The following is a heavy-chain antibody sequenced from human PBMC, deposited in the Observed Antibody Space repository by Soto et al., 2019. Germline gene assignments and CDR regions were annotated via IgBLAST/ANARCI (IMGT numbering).Heavy chain of an antibody. Sequence: QLQESGPGLVKPSQTLSLTCTVSGGSINNNDYYWNWIRQTPGKGLEWIGYVYYSGTTYYIPSLKSRLSMSVDTSRNQFSRKLRAVTAADTAIYFCARMSYYYDKWYFDLWGRGTLVAVSS. V-gene: IGHV4-30-4*01. D-gene: IGHD3-22*01. J-gene: IGHJ2*01. CDR2: VYYSGTT. CDR1: GGSINNNDYY. CDR3: ARMSYYYDKWYFDL.